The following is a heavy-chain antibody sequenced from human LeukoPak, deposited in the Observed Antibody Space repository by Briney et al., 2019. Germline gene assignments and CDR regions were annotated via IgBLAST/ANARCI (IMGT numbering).Heavy chain of an antibody. J-gene: IGHJ4*02. CDR1: GFTLSSYG. CDR2: ISYDGSNN. Sequence: GGSLRLACAASGFTLSSYGMHWVRLAPGKGLEWVAVISYDGSNNNYADSVKGRFTISRDNSKHTLDLRMNSLRADDTAVYYCASQPWELPFPYFDYWGQGTLVTVSS. CDR3: ASQPWELPFPYFDY. V-gene: IGHV3-30*03. D-gene: IGHD1-26*01.